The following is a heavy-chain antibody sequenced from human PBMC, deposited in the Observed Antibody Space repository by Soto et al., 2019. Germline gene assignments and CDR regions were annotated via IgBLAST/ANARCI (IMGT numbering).Heavy chain of an antibody. CDR3: ARVPSAEDYYYYGMDV. Sequence: GGSLRLSCAASGFTFSSYGMHWVRQAPGKGLEWVAVIWYDGSNKYYADSVKGRFTISRDNSKNTLYLQMNSLRAEDTAVYYCARVPSAEDYYYYGMDVWGQGTTVTVSS. J-gene: IGHJ6*02. CDR1: GFTFSSYG. V-gene: IGHV3-33*01. CDR2: IWYDGSNK.